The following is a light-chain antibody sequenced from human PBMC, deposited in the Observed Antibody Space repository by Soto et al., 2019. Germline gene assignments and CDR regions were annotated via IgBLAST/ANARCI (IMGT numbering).Light chain of an antibody. CDR2: RAS. J-gene: IGKJ1*01. V-gene: IGKV3-15*01. CDR3: QQYNNWPPGT. Sequence: EILLTQSPGALAVSPGEVATLSCRASQSVRDNLAWYQQKPGQAPRLLIYRASIRATGVPARFSGSGSGTEFTLTISGLQSEDVSIYFCQQYNNWPPGTFGQGTKVDIK. CDR1: QSVRDN.